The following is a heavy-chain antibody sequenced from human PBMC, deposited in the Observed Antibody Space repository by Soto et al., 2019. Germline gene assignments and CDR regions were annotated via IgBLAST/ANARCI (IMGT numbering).Heavy chain of an antibody. CDR2: ISGSGYST. CDR1: GFTFSNYA. Sequence: GGSLRLSCAASGFTFSNYAMSWVRQAPGKGLEWVSAISGSGYSTYYADSVKGRFTISRDNSKNTLYLQMNSLKGEDTAVYYCAKDRCSGGSCIYFDCWGQGALVTVSS. J-gene: IGHJ4*02. D-gene: IGHD2-15*01. CDR3: AKDRCSGGSCIYFDC. V-gene: IGHV3-23*01.